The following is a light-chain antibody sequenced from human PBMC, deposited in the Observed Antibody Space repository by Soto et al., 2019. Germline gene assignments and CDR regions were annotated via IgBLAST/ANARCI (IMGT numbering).Light chain of an antibody. CDR2: AVS. J-gene: IGLJ1*01. CDR3: SYMRNSLYV. V-gene: IGLV2-14*01. Sequence: QSALTQPASVSGSPGQSITISCTGTSSDVADYNYVSWYQQHPGKAPKLMISAVSNRPSGVSDRFSGSKSGNTVSLTISGLQADDEADYYCSYMRNSLYVFGTGTKLTVL. CDR1: SSDVADYNY.